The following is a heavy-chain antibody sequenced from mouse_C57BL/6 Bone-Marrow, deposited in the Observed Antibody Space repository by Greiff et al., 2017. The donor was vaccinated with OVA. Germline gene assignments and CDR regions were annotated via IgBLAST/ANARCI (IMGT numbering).Heavy chain of an antibody. CDR1: GFTFSSYA. J-gene: IGHJ1*03. Sequence: EVKLMESGGGLVKPGGSLKLSCAASGFTFSSYAMSWVRQTPEKRLEWVATISDGGSYTYYPDNVKGRFTISRDNAKNNLYLQMSHLKSEDTAMYYCARYPVTTVGGGYFDVWGTGTTVTVSS. CDR3: ARYPVTTVGGGYFDV. V-gene: IGHV5-4*03. CDR2: ISDGGSYT. D-gene: IGHD1-1*01.